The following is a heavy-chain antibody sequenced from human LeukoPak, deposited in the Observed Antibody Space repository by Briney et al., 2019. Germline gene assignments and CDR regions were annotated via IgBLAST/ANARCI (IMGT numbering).Heavy chain of an antibody. CDR3: AREHSGYDYRLGFDY. CDR2: MNPNSGNT. D-gene: IGHD5-12*01. CDR1: GYTFTRYD. V-gene: IGHV1-8*02. J-gene: IGHJ4*02. Sequence: GASVKVSCKASGYTFTRYDINWVRQATGQGLEWMGWMNPNSGNTGYAQTVQGRVTMTRNTSISTAYMELSSLRSEDTAVYYCAREHSGYDYRLGFDYWGQGTLVTVSS.